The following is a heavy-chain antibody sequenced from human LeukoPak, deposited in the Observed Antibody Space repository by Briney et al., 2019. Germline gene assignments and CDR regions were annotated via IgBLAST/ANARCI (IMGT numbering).Heavy chain of an antibody. CDR3: ARGRVRLYYYDSSGYTDY. Sequence: ASVKVSCKASGYTFTSYYMHWVRQATGQGLEWMGWINPNSGNTGYAQKFQGRVTMTRNTSISTAYMELSSLRSEDTAVYYCARGRVRLYYYDSSGYTDYWGQGTLVTVSS. D-gene: IGHD3-22*01. J-gene: IGHJ4*02. V-gene: IGHV1-8*02. CDR1: GYTFTSYY. CDR2: INPNSGNT.